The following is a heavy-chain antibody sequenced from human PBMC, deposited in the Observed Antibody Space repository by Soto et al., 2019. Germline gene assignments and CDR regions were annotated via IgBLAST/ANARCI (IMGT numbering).Heavy chain of an antibody. V-gene: IGHV1-69*12. J-gene: IGHJ4*02. CDR3: ARGPADCSGGSCYSGKFDY. CDR1: GGTFSSYA. CDR2: IIPIFGTA. D-gene: IGHD2-15*01. Sequence: QVQLVQSGAEVKKPGSSVKVSCKASGGTFSSYAISWVRQAPGQGLEWMGGIIPIFGTANYAQKFQGRVTITADEPTSTAYMELSSLRSEDTAVYYCARGPADCSGGSCYSGKFDYWGQGTLVTVSS.